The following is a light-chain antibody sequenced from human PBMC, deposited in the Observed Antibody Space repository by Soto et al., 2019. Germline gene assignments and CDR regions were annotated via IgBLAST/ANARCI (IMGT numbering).Light chain of an antibody. J-gene: IGLJ1*01. V-gene: IGLV4-60*02. Sequence: QPVLTQSSSASASLGSSVKLTCTLSSGHSSYIIAWHQQQPGKAPRYLMKLEGSGSYNTGSGVPDRFSGSSSGADRYLTISNLQVEDEADYYCETWVSNTYVFGTGTKVTVL. CDR3: ETWVSNTYV. CDR2: LEGSGSY. CDR1: SGHSSYI.